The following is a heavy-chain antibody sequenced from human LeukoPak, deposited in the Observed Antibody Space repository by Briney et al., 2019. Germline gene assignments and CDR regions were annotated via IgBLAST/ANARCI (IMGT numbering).Heavy chain of an antibody. D-gene: IGHD6-13*01. CDR1: GASFSSSTYY. Sequence: SETLSLTCTVSGASFSSSTYYWGWIRQPPGKGLEWIGSIYYSGSTYYNPSLKSRVTMSVDTSKNQFSLKLSSVTAADTAVYYCGRHAGGISATGTRPFDYWGQGTLVTVSS. CDR3: GRHAGGISATGTRPFDY. J-gene: IGHJ4*02. V-gene: IGHV4-39*01. CDR2: IYYSGST.